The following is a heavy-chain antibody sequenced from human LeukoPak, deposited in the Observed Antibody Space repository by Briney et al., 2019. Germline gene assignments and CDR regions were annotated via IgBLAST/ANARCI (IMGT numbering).Heavy chain of an antibody. J-gene: IGHJ2*01. D-gene: IGHD4-17*01. CDR3: AKLRNWSDYGDYEVPGYFDL. CDR2: ISGSGGST. V-gene: IGHV3-23*01. Sequence: GGSLRLSCAASGFTFSSYAMSWVRQAPGKGLEWVSAISGSGGSTYYADSVKGRFTISRDNSKNTLYLQMNSLRAEDTAVYYCAKLRNWSDYGDYEVPGYFDLWGRGTLVTVSS. CDR1: GFTFSSYA.